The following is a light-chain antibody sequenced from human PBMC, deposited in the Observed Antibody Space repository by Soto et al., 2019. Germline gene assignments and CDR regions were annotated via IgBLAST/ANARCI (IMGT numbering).Light chain of an antibody. V-gene: IGKV1-9*01. CDR2: AAY. J-gene: IGKJ5*01. CDR3: QHLNSYPIT. CDR1: QGIRSY. Sequence: IQLTQSPSSLSASVGDRVTITCRASQGIRSYLAWYQQKPGKAPNLLIYAAYTLHSGVPSRFSGSGSGTDFTLTISSLQPEDFATYYCQHLNSYPITFGQGTRLEIQ.